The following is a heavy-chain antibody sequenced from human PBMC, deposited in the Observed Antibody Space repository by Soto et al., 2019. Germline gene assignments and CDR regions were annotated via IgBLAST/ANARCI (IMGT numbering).Heavy chain of an antibody. CDR3: ARLHSSSSVGIDY. D-gene: IGHD6-6*01. V-gene: IGHV4-39*01. Sequence: QLQLQESGPGLVKPSETLSLTCTVSGGSISSSSYYWGWIRQPPGKGLEWIGSIYYSGSTYYNPSIKSGVTISVDTSKTQFSLKLSSVTAADTAVYYCARLHSSSSVGIDYWGQGTLVTVSS. J-gene: IGHJ4*02. CDR2: IYYSGST. CDR1: GGSISSSSYY.